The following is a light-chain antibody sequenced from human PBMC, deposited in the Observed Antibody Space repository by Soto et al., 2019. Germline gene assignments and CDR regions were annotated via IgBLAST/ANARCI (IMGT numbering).Light chain of an antibody. J-gene: IGKJ2*01. Sequence: DIVMTQSPDSLAVSLGERATINCKSSRSLFSISNNKNYLAWYQQKPGQPPKLLIYWASTRDSWVPDRFSGSGSVTDFNLPIDRLQAEDVAVSSCHQSYNSVYTFGQGTMLEI. CDR3: HQSYNSVYT. CDR2: WAS. V-gene: IGKV4-1*01. CDR1: RSLFSISNNKNY.